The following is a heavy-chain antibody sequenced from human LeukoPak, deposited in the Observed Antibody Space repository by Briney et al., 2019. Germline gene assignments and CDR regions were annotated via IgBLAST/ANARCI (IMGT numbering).Heavy chain of an antibody. Sequence: GGSLRLSCAASGFTFSSYWMSWVRQAPGKGLEWVANIKQDGSEKYYVDSVKGRFTISRDNAKNSLYLQMNSLRAEDTAVYYCARDLSHCDFWSGYYSWGQGTLVTVSS. CDR1: GFTFSSYW. J-gene: IGHJ4*02. CDR2: IKQDGSEK. V-gene: IGHV3-7*01. CDR3: ARDLSHCDFWSGYYS. D-gene: IGHD3-3*01.